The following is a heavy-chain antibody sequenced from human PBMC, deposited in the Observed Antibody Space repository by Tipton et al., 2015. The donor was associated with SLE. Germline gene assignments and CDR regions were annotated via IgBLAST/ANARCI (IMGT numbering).Heavy chain of an antibody. J-gene: IGHJ3*01. V-gene: IGHV4-34*01. CDR3: ASGGGTMSYRPPGPFDA. CDR1: GGSLSGYY. CDR2: ITHIGST. Sequence: TLSLTCAVYGGSLSGYYWTWIRQPPGKGLEWIGEITHIGSTNYNPSLKSRVTISVDTSKNQFSLKLRSVTAADTAVYYCASGGGTMSYRPPGPFDAWGQGTLVVVSS. D-gene: IGHD3-10*01.